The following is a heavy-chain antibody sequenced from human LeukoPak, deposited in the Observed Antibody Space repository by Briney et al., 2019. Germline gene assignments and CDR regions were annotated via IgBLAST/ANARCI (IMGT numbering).Heavy chain of an antibody. Sequence: GASVKVSCKASGYTFTSYGISWVRQAPGQGLEWMGWISAYNGNTNYAQKLQGRVTMTTDTSTSTAYMELRSLRSDDTAVYYFARGGNNYYYYYGMDVWGQGTTVTVSS. CDR2: ISAYNGNT. D-gene: IGHD1-26*01. CDR3: ARGGNNYYYYYGMDV. J-gene: IGHJ6*02. CDR1: GYTFTSYG. V-gene: IGHV1-18*01.